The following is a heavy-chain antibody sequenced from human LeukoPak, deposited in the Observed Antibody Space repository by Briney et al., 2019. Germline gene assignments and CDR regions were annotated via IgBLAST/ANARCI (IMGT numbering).Heavy chain of an antibody. J-gene: IGHJ4*02. Sequence: GGSLSLSCAASGFTFSSYAMSWVRQAPGKGLEWVSAISGSGGSTYYADSVKGRFTISRDNSKNTLYLQMNRLRAEDTAVYYCAKGGNYYGSGSPGGTFDYWGQGTLVTVSS. CDR2: ISGSGGST. CDR3: AKGGNYYGSGSPGGTFDY. CDR1: GFTFSSYA. D-gene: IGHD3-10*01. V-gene: IGHV3-23*01.